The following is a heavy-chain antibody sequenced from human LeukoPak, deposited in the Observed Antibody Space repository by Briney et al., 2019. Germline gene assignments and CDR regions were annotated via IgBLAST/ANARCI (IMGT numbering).Heavy chain of an antibody. Sequence: GGSLRLSCAASEFTFSRFWMNWVRQAPGKGLEWVANIKRDGSDNYYVGSVEGRFTISRDNAKNTLYLQMNSLRAEDTAVYYCARGITGDFWSGYPLDAFDIWGQGTMVTVSS. V-gene: IGHV3-7*01. J-gene: IGHJ3*02. CDR2: IKRDGSDN. D-gene: IGHD3-3*01. CDR3: ARGITGDFWSGYPLDAFDI. CDR1: EFTFSRFW.